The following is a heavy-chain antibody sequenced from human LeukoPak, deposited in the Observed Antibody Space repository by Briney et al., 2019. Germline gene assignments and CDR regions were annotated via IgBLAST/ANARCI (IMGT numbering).Heavy chain of an antibody. CDR1: GYTFTDYY. V-gene: IGHV1-2*02. J-gene: IGHJ4*02. Sequence: ASVKVSCKASGYTFTDYYMYWVRQAPGQGLEWMGWINPNSGGTNYAQKFQGRVTMTRDTSISTAYMELSRLRSDDTAVYYCAREGSIAVAGTDYWGQGTLVTVSS. CDR3: AREGSIAVAGTDY. CDR2: INPNSGGT. D-gene: IGHD6-19*01.